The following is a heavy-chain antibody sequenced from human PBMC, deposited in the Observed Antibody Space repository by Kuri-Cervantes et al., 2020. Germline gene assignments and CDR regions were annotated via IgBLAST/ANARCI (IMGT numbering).Heavy chain of an antibody. CDR1: EFTFSGNW. D-gene: IGHD7-27*01. J-gene: IGHJ2*01. V-gene: IGHV3-7*01. CDR2: INPDGSIK. Sequence: GESLKISCAASEFTFSGNWMSWVRQAPGKGLEWVANINPDGSIKYYVDSVKGRFTISRDNAKSSLYLQMNSLRAEDTAVYYCAKCGLGIGWYFDLWGRGTLVTVSS. CDR3: AKCGLGIGWYFDL.